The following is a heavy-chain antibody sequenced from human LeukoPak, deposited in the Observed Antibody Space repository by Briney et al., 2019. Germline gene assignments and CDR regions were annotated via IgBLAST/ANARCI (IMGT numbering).Heavy chain of an antibody. CDR2: IYYSGST. D-gene: IGHD3-22*01. J-gene: IGHJ4*02. CDR3: ARDDGFNGYYDY. CDR1: GGSMGSYY. V-gene: IGHV4-59*01. Sequence: SETLSLTWTVSGGSMGSYYWSWIRQPPGEGLEWFGYIYYSGSTNYNPSLRSRVTISVDTSKNQFSLKLSSVTAADTAVYYCARDDGFNGYYDYWGQGTQVTVSS.